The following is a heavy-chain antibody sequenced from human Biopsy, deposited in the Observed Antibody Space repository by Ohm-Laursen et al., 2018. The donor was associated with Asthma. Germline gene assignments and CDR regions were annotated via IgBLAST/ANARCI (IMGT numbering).Heavy chain of an antibody. CDR2: IYSGGGT. D-gene: IGHD4-23*01. CDR3: ARAYGGSFFSGSFDI. Sequence: SLRLSCTASGFTFDEYTMHWVRQAPGKGLEWVSGIYSGGGTYYADSVQGRVTISRDNSKNTLSLQMNSLRAEDTAVYYCARAYGGSFFSGSFDIWGQGTMVTVSS. CDR1: GFTFDEYT. V-gene: IGHV3-53*01. J-gene: IGHJ3*02.